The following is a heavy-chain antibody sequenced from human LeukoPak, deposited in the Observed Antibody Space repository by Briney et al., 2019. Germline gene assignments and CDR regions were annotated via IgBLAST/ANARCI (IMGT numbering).Heavy chain of an antibody. CDR2: ISYDGSNK. D-gene: IGHD6-13*01. Sequence: GRSLRLSCAASGFTFSSYAMHWVRRAPGKGLEWVAVISYDGSNKYYADSVKGRFTISRDNSKNTLYLQMNSLRAEDTAVYYCAREIAAGGGYYYYGMDVWGQGTTVTVSS. J-gene: IGHJ6*02. CDR3: AREIAAGGGYYYYGMDV. V-gene: IGHV3-30-3*01. CDR1: GFTFSSYA.